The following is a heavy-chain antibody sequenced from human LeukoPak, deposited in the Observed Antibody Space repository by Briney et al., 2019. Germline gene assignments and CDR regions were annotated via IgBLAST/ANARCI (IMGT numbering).Heavy chain of an antibody. D-gene: IGHD3-22*01. CDR1: GFTFDDYA. CDR2: ISGDGGST. J-gene: IGHJ4*02. CDR3: AKDIHDRGYADY. V-gene: IGHV3-43*02. Sequence: GWSLRLSCAASGFTFDDYAMHWVRQAPGKGLEWVSLISGDGGSTYYADSVKGRFTISRDNSKTSLFLQMNSLRTEDTALYYCAKDIHDRGYADYWGQGTLVTVSS.